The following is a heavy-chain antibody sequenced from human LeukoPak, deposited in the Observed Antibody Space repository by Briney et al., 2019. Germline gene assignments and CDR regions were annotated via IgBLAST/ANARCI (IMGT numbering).Heavy chain of an antibody. CDR3: ARGWAGFDY. Sequence: SVNVSCKASGYTFTGYYMHWVRQAPGQGLEWMGWINPHSGGTNYAQKFQGRVTMTRDTSISTAYMELSRLRSDDTAVYYCARGWAGFDYWGQGTLVTVSS. CDR2: INPHSGGT. V-gene: IGHV1-2*02. CDR1: GYTFTGYY. J-gene: IGHJ4*02. D-gene: IGHD6-13*01.